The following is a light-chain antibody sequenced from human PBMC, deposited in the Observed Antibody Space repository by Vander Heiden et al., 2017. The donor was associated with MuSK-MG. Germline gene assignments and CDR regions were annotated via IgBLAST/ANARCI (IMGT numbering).Light chain of an antibody. CDR3: QQYGSSPLT. J-gene: IGKJ3*01. Sequence: EIVLTQSPGTLSLSPGERATLSCRASQSVSSSYLAWYQQKPGQAPRLLIYGASSRATGIPDRFSGSGSGTDFTLTISRLEPEDIAVYYCQQYGSSPLTLGDGTKVDIK. CDR1: QSVSSSY. V-gene: IGKV3-20*01. CDR2: GAS.